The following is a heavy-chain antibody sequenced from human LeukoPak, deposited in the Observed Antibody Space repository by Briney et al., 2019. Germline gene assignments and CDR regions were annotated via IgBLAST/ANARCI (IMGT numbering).Heavy chain of an antibody. V-gene: IGHV3-7*01. CDR3: ARGVIIRGRLDP. J-gene: IGHJ5*02. D-gene: IGHD3-16*02. Sequence: TGGSLRLSCAASGFTFSSYAMSWVRQAPGKGLEWVANIKQDGSEKYYVDSVKGRFTISRDNAKNSLYLQMSSLRAEDTAVYYCARGVIIRGRLDPWGQGTLVTVSS. CDR2: IKQDGSEK. CDR1: GFTFSSYA.